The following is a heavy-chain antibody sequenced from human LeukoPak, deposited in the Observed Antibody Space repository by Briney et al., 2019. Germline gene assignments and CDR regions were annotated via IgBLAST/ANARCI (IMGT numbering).Heavy chain of an antibody. CDR1: GGTFSSYA. J-gene: IGHJ3*02. Sequence: GSSVKVSCKASGGTFSSYAISWVRQAPGQGLEWMGGIIPIFGTANYAQKFQGRVTIPADESTSTAYMELSSLRSEDTAVYYCARERVELELTHAFDIWGQGTMVTVSS. CDR2: IIPIFGTA. CDR3: ARERVELELTHAFDI. D-gene: IGHD1-7*01. V-gene: IGHV1-69*01.